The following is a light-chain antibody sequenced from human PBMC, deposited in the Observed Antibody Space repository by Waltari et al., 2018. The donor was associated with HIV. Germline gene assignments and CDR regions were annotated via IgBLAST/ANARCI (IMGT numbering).Light chain of an antibody. V-gene: IGLV2-14*01. Sequence: QSALTQPASVSGSPGQSITLSCNGTSSDVGGYNYVPWYQQHPGKAPKLMIYACSNRPSGVSNRFSGSKSRNTASLTLSGLQAEDEADYYCSSYTSSSTVFGGGTKLTVL. CDR3: SSYTSSSTV. CDR2: ACS. J-gene: IGLJ3*02. CDR1: SSDVGGYNY.